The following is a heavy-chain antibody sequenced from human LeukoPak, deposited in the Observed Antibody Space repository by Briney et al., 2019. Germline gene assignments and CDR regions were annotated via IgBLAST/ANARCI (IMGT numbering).Heavy chain of an antibody. CDR2: IYYSGST. CDR3: ARDNWNYGSSMDV. Sequence: PSETLSLTCTVSGVSISSGGYYWSWIRQHPGKGLEWIGYIYYSGSTYYNPSLKSRVTISVDTSKNQFSLKLSSVTAADTAVYYCARDNWNYGSSMDVWGQGTTVTVSS. D-gene: IGHD1-7*01. CDR1: GVSISSGGYY. J-gene: IGHJ6*02. V-gene: IGHV4-31*03.